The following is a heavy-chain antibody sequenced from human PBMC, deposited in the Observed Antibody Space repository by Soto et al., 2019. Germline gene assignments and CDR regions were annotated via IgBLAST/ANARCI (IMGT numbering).Heavy chain of an antibody. J-gene: IGHJ6*02. CDR2: IYYSGST. CDR1: GGSISSGDYY. Sequence: PSETLSLTCXVXGGSISSGDYYWSWIRQPPGKGLEWIGYIYYSGSTYYNPSLKSRVTISVDTSKNQFSLKLSSVTAADTAVYYCARDMTTDYYYGMDVWGQGTTVTVSS. D-gene: IGHD4-4*01. V-gene: IGHV4-30-4*01. CDR3: ARDMTTDYYYGMDV.